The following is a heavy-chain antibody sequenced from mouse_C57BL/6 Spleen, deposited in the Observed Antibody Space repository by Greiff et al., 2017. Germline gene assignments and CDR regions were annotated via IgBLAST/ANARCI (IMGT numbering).Heavy chain of an antibody. Sequence: QVQLPGAELVRPGSSVKLSCKASGYTFTSYWMHWVKQRPIQGLEWIGNIDPSDSETHYNQKFKDKATLTVAKSSSTAYMQLSSLTSEDSAVYYCARDGNYDYRGQGTTLTVSS. CDR1: GYTFTSYW. D-gene: IGHD2-1*01. J-gene: IGHJ2*01. CDR3: ARDGNYDY. CDR2: IDPSDSET. V-gene: IGHV1-52*01.